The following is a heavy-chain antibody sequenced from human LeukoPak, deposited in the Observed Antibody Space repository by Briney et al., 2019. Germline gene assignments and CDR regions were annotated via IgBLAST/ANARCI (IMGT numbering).Heavy chain of an antibody. Sequence: GGSLRLSCAASGFTFSSYGMHWVRQAPGKGLEWVAVIWYDGSNKYYADSVKGRFTISRDNSKNTLYLQMNSLRAEDTAAYYCARGNLDRNYYDSSGYYYVMDVWGQGTTVTVSS. V-gene: IGHV3-33*01. CDR1: GFTFSSYG. J-gene: IGHJ6*02. CDR3: ARGNLDRNYYDSSGYYYVMDV. CDR2: IWYDGSNK. D-gene: IGHD3-22*01.